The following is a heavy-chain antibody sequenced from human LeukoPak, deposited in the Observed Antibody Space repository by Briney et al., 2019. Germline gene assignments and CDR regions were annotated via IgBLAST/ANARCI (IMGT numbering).Heavy chain of an antibody. CDR1: GYTFTSYF. D-gene: IGHD6-19*01. CDR2: INPSGGST. J-gene: IGHJ4*02. Sequence: ASVKVSCKASGYTFTSYFMHWVRQAPGQGLEWMGIINPSGGSTSYAQKFQGRVTMTRDTSTSTVYMELSSLRSEDTAVYYCARQAVGVGGFDYWGQGTLVTASS. CDR3: ARQAVGVGGFDY. V-gene: IGHV1-46*01.